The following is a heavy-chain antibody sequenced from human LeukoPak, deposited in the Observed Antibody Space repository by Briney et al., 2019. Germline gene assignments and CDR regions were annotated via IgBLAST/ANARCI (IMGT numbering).Heavy chain of an antibody. CDR3: ARDEYSSGLDY. CDR1: GFTSSSYG. D-gene: IGHD6-19*01. J-gene: IGHJ4*02. CDR2: IWYDGSNK. Sequence: GGSLRLSCAASGFTSSSYGMHWVRQAPGKGLEWVAVIWYDGSNKYYADSVKGRFTISRDNSKNALYLQMNSLRAEDTAVYYCARDEYSSGLDYWGQGTLVTVSS. V-gene: IGHV3-33*08.